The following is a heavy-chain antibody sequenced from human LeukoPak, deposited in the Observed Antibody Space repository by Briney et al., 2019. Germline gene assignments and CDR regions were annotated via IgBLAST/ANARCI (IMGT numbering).Heavy chain of an antibody. CDR3: ARTPAAGYYYYGMDV. V-gene: IGHV3-74*01. CDR1: GFTFSSYW. Sequence: PGGSLRLSYAASGFTFSSYWMHRVRQAPGKGLVWVSRINSDGSSTSYADSVKGRFTISRDNAKNTLYLQMNSLRAEDTAVYYCARTPAAGYYYYGMDVWGQGTTVTVSS. J-gene: IGHJ6*02. CDR2: INSDGSST. D-gene: IGHD6-13*01.